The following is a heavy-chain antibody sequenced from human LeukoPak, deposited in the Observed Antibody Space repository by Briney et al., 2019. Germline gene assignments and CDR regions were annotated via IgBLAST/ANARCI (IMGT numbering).Heavy chain of an antibody. CDR1: GYSFTGYY. Sequence: ASVKVSCKASGYSFTGYYMHWGRQAPGQGLEWVGWISPSGGTDYAQKFQGRVTMTRDTSINIAYMELSRLRSDDTAVYYCARDHYYTSGSPSFDYWGQGTLVTVSS. CDR2: ISPSGGT. J-gene: IGHJ4*02. V-gene: IGHV1-2*02. D-gene: IGHD3-10*01. CDR3: ARDHYYTSGSPSFDY.